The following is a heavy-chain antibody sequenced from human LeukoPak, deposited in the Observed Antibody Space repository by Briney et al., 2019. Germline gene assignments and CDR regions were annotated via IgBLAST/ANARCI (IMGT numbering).Heavy chain of an antibody. D-gene: IGHD3-16*02. CDR3: ARASDYDYVWGSYRPDAFDI. V-gene: IGHV3-66*01. Sequence: GGSLRLSCAASGFTVSSNYMSWVLQAPGKGLEWVSVIYSGGSTYYADSVKGRFTISRDNSKNTLYLQMNSLRAEDTAVYYCARASDYDYVWGSYRPDAFDIWGQGTMVTVSS. CDR2: IYSGGST. J-gene: IGHJ3*02. CDR1: GFTVSSNY.